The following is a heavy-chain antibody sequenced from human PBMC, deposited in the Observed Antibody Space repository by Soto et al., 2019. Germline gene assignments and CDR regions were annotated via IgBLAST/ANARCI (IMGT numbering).Heavy chain of an antibody. Sequence: ASVKVSCKASGNTFTSYDINWVRQATGHGLEWMGWINPNSGNIGYAQKFQGRVTMTRDTAIRTAYMEVSRLRSDDTAVYYCARGRASGSYYLLDYWSQGTLVTVSS. J-gene: IGHJ4*02. CDR1: GNTFTSYD. V-gene: IGHV1-8*01. CDR3: ARGRASGSYYLLDY. D-gene: IGHD3-10*01. CDR2: INPNSGNI.